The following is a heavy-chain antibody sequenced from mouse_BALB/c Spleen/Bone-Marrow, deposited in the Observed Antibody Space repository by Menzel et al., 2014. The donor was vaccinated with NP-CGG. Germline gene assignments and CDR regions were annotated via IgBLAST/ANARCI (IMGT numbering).Heavy chain of an antibody. CDR2: FYPGNGDT. V-gene: IGHV1-12*01. Sequence: QVQLKESGAELVKPGASVKMSCKASGYTFTSYSMHWVKQTPGQGLEWIGTFYPGNGDTSYNQKFKGKATLTADTFSSTAYMQLSSLTSEDSAVYYCARGWLITYRGQGTLVTVSA. CDR1: GYTFTSYS. J-gene: IGHJ3*01. CDR3: ARGWLITY. D-gene: IGHD1-1*02.